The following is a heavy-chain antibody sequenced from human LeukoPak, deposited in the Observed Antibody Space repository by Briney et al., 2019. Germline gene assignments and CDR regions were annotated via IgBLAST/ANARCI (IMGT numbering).Heavy chain of an antibody. CDR1: GFTFSSYA. CDR2: ISGSGRST. V-gene: IGHV3-23*01. Sequence: GGSLRLSCAASGFTFSSYAMSWVRQAPGKGLEWVSAISGSGRSTYYADSVKGRFTISRDNSKNTLYLQMNSLRAEDTAVYYCAKGGAIGGWYLDWGQGTLVTVSS. J-gene: IGHJ4*02. CDR3: AKGGAIGGWYLD. D-gene: IGHD6-19*01.